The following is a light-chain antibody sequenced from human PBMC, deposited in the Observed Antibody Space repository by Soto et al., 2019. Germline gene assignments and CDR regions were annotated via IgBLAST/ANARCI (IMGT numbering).Light chain of an antibody. CDR2: GAS. Sequence: EIVMTQSPATLSVSPGERATLSCRASQSISNNLAWYHQRPGQAPRLLIYGASTRATGIPARFSGSGSGTEFTLTISSLQSEDFTVYYCQQYNNWWTFGQGTRVEIK. CDR3: QQYNNWWT. J-gene: IGKJ1*01. V-gene: IGKV3-15*01. CDR1: QSISNN.